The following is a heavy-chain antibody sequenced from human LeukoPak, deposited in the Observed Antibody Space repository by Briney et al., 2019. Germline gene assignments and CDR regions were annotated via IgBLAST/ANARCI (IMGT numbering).Heavy chain of an antibody. CDR1: GGSISSGGYS. CDR2: IYHSGST. V-gene: IGHV4-30-2*01. Sequence: SETLSLTCAVSGGSISSGGYSWSWIRQPPGKGLEWIGYIYHSGSTYYNPSLKSRVTISVDRSKNQFSLKLSSVTAADTAVYYCARAGYGDPGDYYFGYWGQGTLVTVSS. CDR3: ARAGYGDPGDYYFGY. D-gene: IGHD4-17*01. J-gene: IGHJ4*02.